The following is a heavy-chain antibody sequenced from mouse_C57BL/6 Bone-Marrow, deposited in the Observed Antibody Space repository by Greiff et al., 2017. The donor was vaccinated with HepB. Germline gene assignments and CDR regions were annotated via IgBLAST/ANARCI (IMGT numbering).Heavy chain of an antibody. CDR3: ASKGCYDLAWFAD. V-gene: IGHV2-2*01. CDR2: IWSGGST. CDR1: GFSLTSYG. Sequence: VKLQQSGPGLVQPSQRLSITCTVSGFSLTSYGVHWVRQSPGKGLEWLGVIWSGGSTDYNAAFISRLSISTDNSKCQVFFKMNSLQADDTAIYYCASKGCYDLAWFADWGQGPLVTVSA. J-gene: IGHJ3*01. D-gene: IGHD2-12*01.